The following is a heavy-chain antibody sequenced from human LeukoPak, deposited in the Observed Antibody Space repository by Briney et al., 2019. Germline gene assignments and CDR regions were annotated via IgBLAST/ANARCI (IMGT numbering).Heavy chain of an antibody. CDR3: ARTRSGGDDAFDI. CDR1: GYTFTSYY. Sequence: ASVKVSCKASGYTFTSYYMHWVRQAPGQGLEWMGVINPSGGSTSYAQKFQGRVTMTRDTSTSTVYMELSSLRPEDTAVYYCARTRSGGDDAFDIWGQGTMVAVSS. CDR2: INPSGGST. J-gene: IGHJ3*02. V-gene: IGHV1-46*01. D-gene: IGHD3-16*01.